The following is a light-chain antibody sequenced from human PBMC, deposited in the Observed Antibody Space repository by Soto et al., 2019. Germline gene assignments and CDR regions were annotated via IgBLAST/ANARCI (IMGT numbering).Light chain of an antibody. Sequence: QSVLTQPASVSGSPGQSITISCSGTSGDIGSYNFVSWYQQHPGKAPKFMIFEVSKRPSGVSNRFSGSKSGNTASLTISGLQAEDEADYYCCSYAGSSLYVFGTGTKVTVL. V-gene: IGLV2-23*02. CDR3: CSYAGSSLYV. J-gene: IGLJ1*01. CDR2: EVS. CDR1: SGDIGSYNF.